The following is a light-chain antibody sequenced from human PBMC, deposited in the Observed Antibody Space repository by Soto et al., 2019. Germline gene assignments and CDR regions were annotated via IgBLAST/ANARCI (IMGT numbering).Light chain of an antibody. J-gene: IGKJ2*01. CDR2: GAS. V-gene: IGKV3-15*01. CDR3: QQYNDWPYT. Sequence: ERVMTQSPATLSVSPGERATLSCRASQSVSSNLAWYQQKPGQAPRLLIYGASTRAIGIPARFSGSGSGTEFTLTVSSLQSEDFALYYCQQYNDWPYTFGQGTKLEIK. CDR1: QSVSSN.